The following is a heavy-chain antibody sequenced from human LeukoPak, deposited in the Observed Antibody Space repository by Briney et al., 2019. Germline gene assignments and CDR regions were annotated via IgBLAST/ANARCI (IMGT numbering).Heavy chain of an antibody. D-gene: IGHD3-9*01. J-gene: IGHJ4*02. V-gene: IGHV1-46*01. CDR3: ARGRLVIGFDY. Sequence: GASVKVSCKASGYTFTSYYMHWVRQAPGQGLEWMGIINPSGGSTSYAQKFQGRVTMTRDMSTSTVYMELSSLRSEDMAVYYCARGRLVIGFDYWGQGTLVTVSS. CDR2: INPSGGST. CDR1: GYTFTSYY.